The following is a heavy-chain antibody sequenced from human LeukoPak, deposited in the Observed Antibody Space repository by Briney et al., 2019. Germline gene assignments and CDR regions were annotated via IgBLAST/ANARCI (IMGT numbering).Heavy chain of an antibody. J-gene: IGHJ4*02. D-gene: IGHD6-13*01. CDR1: GDSVSSNSAA. CDR3: ARDVAAAVTYGAFDY. Sequence: SQTLPLTCAISGDSVSSNSAAWNWIRQSPSRGLEWLGRTYYRSKWYNDYAVSVKSRITIKRDTSKNQVSLQLNSLTPEDTAVYYCARDVAAAVTYGAFDYWGQGTLVTVSS. V-gene: IGHV6-1*01. CDR2: TYYRSKWYN.